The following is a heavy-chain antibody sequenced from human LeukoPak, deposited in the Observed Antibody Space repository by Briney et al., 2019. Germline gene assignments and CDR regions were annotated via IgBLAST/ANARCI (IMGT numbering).Heavy chain of an antibody. CDR1: GGSISSSNW. CDR3: ARAKGVVSKSTRLYYFDY. D-gene: IGHD3-3*01. CDR2: IYTSGST. V-gene: IGHV4-4*02. Sequence: SGTLSLTCAVSGGSISSSNWWSWVRQPPGKGLEWIGRIYTSGSTNYNPSLKSRVTISVDTSKNQFSLKLSSVTAADTAVYYCARAKGVVSKSTRLYYFDYWGQGTLVTVSS. J-gene: IGHJ4*02.